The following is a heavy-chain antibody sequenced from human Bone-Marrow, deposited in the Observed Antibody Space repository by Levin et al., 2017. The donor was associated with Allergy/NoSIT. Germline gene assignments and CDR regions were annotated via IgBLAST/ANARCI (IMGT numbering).Heavy chain of an antibody. CDR3: ARDPGRYDY. V-gene: IGHV3-7*01. CDR2: IKQDGDEK. Sequence: SGGSLRLSCAASGFTLGNYWMSWVRQAPGKGLEWVASIKQDGDEKYYVDSVKGRFTISRDNAKNSLYLQMNNLRAEDTAVYYCARDPGRYDYWGQGTLVAASS. CDR1: GFTLGNYW. J-gene: IGHJ4*02. D-gene: IGHD1-1*01.